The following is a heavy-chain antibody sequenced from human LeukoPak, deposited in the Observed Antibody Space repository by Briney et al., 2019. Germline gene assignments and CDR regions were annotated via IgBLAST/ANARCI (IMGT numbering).Heavy chain of an antibody. Sequence: ASVKVSCKASGYTFTGYYMHWVRQAPGQGLEWMGWINPNSGDTNYAQKFQGRVTMTRDTSISTAYMELSRLRSDDTAVYYCAREGYCSGGSCYNFDYWGQGTLVTVSS. CDR1: GYTFTGYY. CDR2: INPNSGDT. J-gene: IGHJ4*02. V-gene: IGHV1-2*02. D-gene: IGHD2-15*01. CDR3: AREGYCSGGSCYNFDY.